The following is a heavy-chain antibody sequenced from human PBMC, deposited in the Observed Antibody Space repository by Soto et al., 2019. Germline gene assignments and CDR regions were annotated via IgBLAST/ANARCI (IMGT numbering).Heavy chain of an antibody. CDR3: AGPRMAYCGGDCYSRGFQH. Sequence: ASVKVSCKASGGTFSSYAISWVRQAPGQGLEWMGGIIPIFGTANYAQKFQGRVTITAEESTSTACMELSSLRAEDTAVYYCAGPRMAYCGGDCYSRGFQHWGQGTLVTVSS. J-gene: IGHJ1*01. V-gene: IGHV1-69*13. CDR2: IIPIFGTA. D-gene: IGHD2-21*02. CDR1: GGTFSSYA.